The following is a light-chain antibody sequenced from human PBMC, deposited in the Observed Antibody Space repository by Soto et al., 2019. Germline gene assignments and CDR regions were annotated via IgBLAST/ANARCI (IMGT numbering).Light chain of an antibody. V-gene: IGKV3-11*01. J-gene: IGKJ1*01. CDR2: DAS. CDR1: QSVSSY. CDR3: QQRSNWPVT. Sequence: IVLTQSPGTLSLSPGERATLSCRASQSVSSYLAWYQQKPGQAPRLLIYDASTRATGISARFSGSGSGTDFTLTISRLEPEDFAVYYCQQRSNWPVTFGQGTRVEVK.